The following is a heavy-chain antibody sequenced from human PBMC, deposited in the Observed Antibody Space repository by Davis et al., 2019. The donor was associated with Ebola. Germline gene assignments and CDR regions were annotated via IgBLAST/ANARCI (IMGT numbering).Heavy chain of an antibody. Sequence: SETLSLTCAVYGGSFSGYSWSWIRQAPGKGLEWIGEINHSGSTNYKPSLKSRVTISVDTSKNQFSLKLSSVTAADTAVYYCARHCSSTSCSWFDPWGQGTLVTVSS. V-gene: IGHV4-34*01. CDR1: GGSFSGYS. CDR3: ARHCSSTSCSWFDP. D-gene: IGHD2-2*01. J-gene: IGHJ5*02. CDR2: INHSGST.